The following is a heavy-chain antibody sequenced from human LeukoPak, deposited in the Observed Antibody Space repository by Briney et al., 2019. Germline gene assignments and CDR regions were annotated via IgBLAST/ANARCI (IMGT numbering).Heavy chain of an antibody. CDR1: RFTLSNYG. CDR2: IRYDGANK. CDR3: AKSCAGGSCYPDY. Sequence: PGGSLRLSCAGSRFTLSNYGMHWVRQAPGKGLQGVAFIRYDGANKNYADSVKGRFTISRDNSKNTLYLQMNSLRTEDTAVYYCAKSCAGGSCYPDYWGQGTLVTVSS. V-gene: IGHV3-30*02. J-gene: IGHJ4*02. D-gene: IGHD2-15*01.